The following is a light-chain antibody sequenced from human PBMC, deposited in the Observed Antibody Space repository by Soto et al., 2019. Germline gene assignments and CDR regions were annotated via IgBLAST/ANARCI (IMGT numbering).Light chain of an antibody. CDR2: DVT. CDR1: SSDVGGYDY. V-gene: IGLV2-11*01. Sequence: QSVLTQPRSVSGSPGQSLTISCTGTSSDVGGYDYVSWYQHHPGKAPKLMIFDVTKRPSGVPHRFSGSKSGNTASLTISGLQAEDEGDYYCCSYAGSYSLIFGGGTKLTVL. J-gene: IGLJ2*01. CDR3: CSYAGSYSLI.